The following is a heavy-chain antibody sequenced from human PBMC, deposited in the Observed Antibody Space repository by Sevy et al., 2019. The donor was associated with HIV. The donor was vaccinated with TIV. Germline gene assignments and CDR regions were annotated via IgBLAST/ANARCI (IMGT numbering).Heavy chain of an antibody. V-gene: IGHV4-59*01. D-gene: IGHD6-13*01. CDR3: ARTLYSSSWRYFDY. Sequence: SETLSLTCTVSGGSISSYYWSWIRQPPGKGLEWIGYIYYSGSTNYNPSLKSRVTISVDTSKNQFSLKLSSVSAANTAVYYCARTLYSSSWRYFDYWGQGTLVTVSS. J-gene: IGHJ4*02. CDR1: GGSISSYY. CDR2: IYYSGST.